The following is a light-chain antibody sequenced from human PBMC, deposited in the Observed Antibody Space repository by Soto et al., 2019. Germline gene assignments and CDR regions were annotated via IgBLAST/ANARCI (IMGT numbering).Light chain of an antibody. Sequence: QSALTQPPSASGSPGQSVTISCTGTSSDVGDYDYVSWYQQHPGKAPKLMIYEVFKRPSGVPGRFSGSKSGNTASLIVSGFQAEDEAVYYCSSYAGSNNVVFGGGTKVTVL. CDR3: SSYAGSNNVV. J-gene: IGLJ2*01. CDR2: EVF. CDR1: SSDVGDYDY. V-gene: IGLV2-8*01.